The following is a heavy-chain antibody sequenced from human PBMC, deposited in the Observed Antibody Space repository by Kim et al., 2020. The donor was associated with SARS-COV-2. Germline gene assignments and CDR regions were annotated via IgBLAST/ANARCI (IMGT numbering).Heavy chain of an antibody. J-gene: IGHJ4*02. CDR2: IDWDDDK. V-gene: IGHV2-70*11. Sequence: SGPTLVNPTQTLTLTCTFSGFSLNSGKMCVNWIRQPPGKALEWLARIDWDDDKYYSASLKTRLNISKDTSKNHVVLTMTNMDPVDTATYYFARVNLIAEKGYFDYWGQGTLVTVSS. CDR3: ARVNLIAEKGYFDY. CDR1: GFSLNSGKMC. D-gene: IGHD2-21*01.